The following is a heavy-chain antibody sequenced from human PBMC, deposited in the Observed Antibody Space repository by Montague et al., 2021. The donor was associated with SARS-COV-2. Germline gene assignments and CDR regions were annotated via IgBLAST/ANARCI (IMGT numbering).Heavy chain of an antibody. CDR1: GGSISYGSYF. CDR3: ARVGRGSSWYEVAFDI. D-gene: IGHD6-13*01. V-gene: IGHV4-61*02. CDR2: IYTSGST. J-gene: IGHJ3*02. Sequence: TLSLTCTVSGGSISYGSYFWTWIRQPAGKGLEWIGRIYTSGSTXYNPSLKSRVTISVDTSKNQFSLKLSSVAAADTAVYYCARVGRGSSWYEVAFDIWGQGTMVTVSS.